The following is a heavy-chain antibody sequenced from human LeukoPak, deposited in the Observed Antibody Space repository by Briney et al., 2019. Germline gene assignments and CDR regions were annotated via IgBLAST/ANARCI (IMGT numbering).Heavy chain of an antibody. CDR1: GVSISSGNFY. V-gene: IGHV4-61*09. CDR2: VYSTGNT. J-gene: IGHJ3*01. CDR3: ARDGDAVSAAIAGAFDL. D-gene: IGHD2-2*01. Sequence: KPSETLSLTCTVSGVSISSGNFYWSWIRQSAGKGLEWIGHVYSTGNTMYNPSLKSRVTISADTSKNQISLSLRSVTAADTAMFYCARDGDAVSAAIAGAFDLWGRGTMVTVSS.